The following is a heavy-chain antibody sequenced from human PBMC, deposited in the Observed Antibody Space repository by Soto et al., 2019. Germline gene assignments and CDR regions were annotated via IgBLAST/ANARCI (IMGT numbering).Heavy chain of an antibody. D-gene: IGHD1-7*01. V-gene: IGHV3-23*01. J-gene: IGHJ4*02. CDR3: AKDFWPLELPAYNFDY. CDR1: GFTFSTYA. CDR2: ISGSGATT. Sequence: PGGSLRLSCAASGFTFSTYAMSWVRQAPGKGLEWVSSISGSGATTFHADSVNRRFSISRDNSKDTLYLQMNSLRAEDTAMYYCAKDFWPLELPAYNFDYWGQGDLVTVSS.